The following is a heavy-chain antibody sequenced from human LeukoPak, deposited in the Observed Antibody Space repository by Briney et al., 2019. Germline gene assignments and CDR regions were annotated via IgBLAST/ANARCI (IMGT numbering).Heavy chain of an antibody. J-gene: IGHJ5*02. CDR1: GFTFSTYA. CDR2: ISDSGDNT. CDR3: ARAGATVTTNYFVP. Sequence: GGSLRLSCAASGFTFSTYAMNWVRQAPGKGLEWVSLISDSGDNTYYADSVKGRFTISRDNSKNTVSLQMSSLRADDTAVYYCARAGATVTTNYFVPWGQGTLVTVSS. D-gene: IGHD4-11*01. V-gene: IGHV3-23*01.